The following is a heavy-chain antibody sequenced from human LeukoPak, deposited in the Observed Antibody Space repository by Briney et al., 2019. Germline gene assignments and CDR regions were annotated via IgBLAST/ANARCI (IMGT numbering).Heavy chain of an antibody. V-gene: IGHV3-23*01. CDR2: ITASGDST. J-gene: IGHJ6*03. D-gene: IGHD6-19*01. Sequence: GGSLRLSCAASGFTFSNYVMIWVRQAPGKGLEWVSGITASGDSTYYGDSVKGRFTMSRDNSKNTVYLQMNSLRAEDTAVYYCAKASQQQWLDYYYYYMDVWGKGTTVTVSS. CDR3: AKASQQQWLDYYYYYMDV. CDR1: GFTFSNYV.